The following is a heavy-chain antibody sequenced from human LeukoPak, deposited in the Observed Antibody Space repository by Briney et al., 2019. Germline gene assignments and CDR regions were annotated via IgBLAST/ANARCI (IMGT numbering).Heavy chain of an antibody. CDR3: ARVSERYFDLYPFDY. CDR1: GYTFTSYG. CDR2: INPSGGST. J-gene: IGHJ4*02. V-gene: IGHV1-46*01. D-gene: IGHD3-9*01. Sequence: ASVKVSCKASGYTFTSYGISWVRQAPGQGLEWMGIINPSGGSTSYAQKFQGRVTMTRDTSTSTVYMELSSLRSEDTAVYYCARVSERYFDLYPFDYWGQGTLVTVSS.